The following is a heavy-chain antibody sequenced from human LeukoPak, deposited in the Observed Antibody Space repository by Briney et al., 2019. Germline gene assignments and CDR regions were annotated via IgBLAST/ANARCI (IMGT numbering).Heavy chain of an antibody. D-gene: IGHD6-19*01. J-gene: IGHJ4*02. CDR2: IYWDDDK. CDR3: AHDGGSYSSGWYRSTFDY. V-gene: IGHV2-5*02. Sequence: SGPTLVKPTQTLTLTCTFSGFSLSTSGVGVGWIRQPPGKALEWLALIYWDDDKRYSPSLKSRLTITKDTSKNQVVLTMTNMDPVDTATYYCAHDGGSYSSGWYRSTFDYWGQGTLVTVSS. CDR1: GFSLSTSGVG.